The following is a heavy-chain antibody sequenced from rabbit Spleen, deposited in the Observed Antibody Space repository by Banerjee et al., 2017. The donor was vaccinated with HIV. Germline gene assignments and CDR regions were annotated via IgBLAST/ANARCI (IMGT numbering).Heavy chain of an antibody. CDR2: IYNGDGST. Sequence: LEESGGGLVKPGGTLTLTCTVSGFSFSSNWICWVRQAPGKRPEWIACIYNGDGSTYYASWVNGRFTISKTSSTTVTLQMTSLTAADTATYFCARFYAGYGDFGYAAMWGPGTLVTVS. CDR3: ARFYAGYGDFGYAAM. CDR1: GFSFSSNW. J-gene: IGHJ4*01. V-gene: IGHV1S45*01. D-gene: IGHD7-1*01.